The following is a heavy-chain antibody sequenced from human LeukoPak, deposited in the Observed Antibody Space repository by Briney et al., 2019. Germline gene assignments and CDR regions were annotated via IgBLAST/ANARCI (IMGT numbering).Heavy chain of an antibody. V-gene: IGHV4-4*02. Sequence: SETLSLTCAVSGGSISSRNWWSWVRQSPGKGLEWIGEISHSGSTNYNPSLNSRVTISVDKPKNQFSLKLSSVTAADSAVYYCARQPGADNWLDLWGQGTLVTVSS. CDR3: ARQPGADNWLDL. CDR1: GGSISSRNW. D-gene: IGHD2-8*02. CDR2: ISHSGST. J-gene: IGHJ5*02.